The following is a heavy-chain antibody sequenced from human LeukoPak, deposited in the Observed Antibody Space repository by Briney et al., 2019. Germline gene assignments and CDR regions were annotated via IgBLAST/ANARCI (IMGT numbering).Heavy chain of an antibody. CDR1: GGSISSYY. Sequence: SETLSLTCTVSGGSISSYYWSWIRQPPGKGLEWIGYIYYSGSTNYNPSRKSRVTISVDTSKHQFSLNLSSVTAADTAVYYCARYSGSYPYYFDYWGQGTLVTVSS. J-gene: IGHJ4*02. CDR3: ARYSGSYPYYFDY. D-gene: IGHD1-26*01. CDR2: IYYSGST. V-gene: IGHV4-59*01.